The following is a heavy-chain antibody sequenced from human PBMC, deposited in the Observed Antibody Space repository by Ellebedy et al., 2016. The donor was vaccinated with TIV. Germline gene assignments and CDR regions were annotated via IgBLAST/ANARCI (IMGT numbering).Heavy chain of an antibody. Sequence: SETLSLTXAVYIGPFSGYYWSWIRQPPGKGLEWIGEINHSGSTNYNLSLKSRVTKSVDTSKNQFSLKLSSVTAADTAVYYCARGMGSSGWFANFDYWGQGTLVTVSS. D-gene: IGHD6-19*01. V-gene: IGHV4-34*01. CDR3: ARGMGSSGWFANFDY. CDR2: INHSGST. J-gene: IGHJ4*02. CDR1: IGPFSGYY.